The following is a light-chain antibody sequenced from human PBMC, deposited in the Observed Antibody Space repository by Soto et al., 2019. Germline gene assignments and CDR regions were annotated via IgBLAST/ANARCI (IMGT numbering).Light chain of an antibody. J-gene: IGKJ3*01. Sequence: DIQMTQSPSSLSASVGDRVTITCRASQSISNYLHWYHQKPGKAPKLLIYAASNLQGDVPSRFIGNGSGTYFTLTICGLQRDNFATYYCQQSYCAPLTFGPGTKVDI. CDR1: QSISNY. CDR2: AAS. CDR3: QQSYCAPLT. V-gene: IGKV1-39*01.